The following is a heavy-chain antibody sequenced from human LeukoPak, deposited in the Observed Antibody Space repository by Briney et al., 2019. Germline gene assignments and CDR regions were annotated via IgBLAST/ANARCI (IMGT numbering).Heavy chain of an antibody. Sequence: GESLKISCKGSGYGFTSYWIRWVRPMRGKGRGWMGRIDPGDAYTNYSPSFQGHVTISADKSISTAYLQWSSLKASDTAMYYCARHDGRDLGYLDPWGQGTLVTVSS. J-gene: IGHJ5*02. CDR3: ARHDGRDLGYLDP. V-gene: IGHV5-10-1*01. D-gene: IGHD3-16*02. CDR1: GYGFTSYW. CDR2: IDPGDAYT.